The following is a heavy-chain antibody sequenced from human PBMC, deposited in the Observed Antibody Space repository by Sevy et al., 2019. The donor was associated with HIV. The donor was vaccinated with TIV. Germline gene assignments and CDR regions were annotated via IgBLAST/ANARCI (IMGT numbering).Heavy chain of an antibody. Sequence: GGSLRLSCAASGFTFSDYDMHWVRQAPGKGLEWVAVMSHDGNYKNHADSVKVRFTISRDNFKNTLYLQMNSLRVEDTAVYFCARLFSCGSDCYYLDYWGQGAPVTVSS. CDR2: MSHDGNYK. CDR1: GFTFSDYD. CDR3: ARLFSCGSDCYYLDY. D-gene: IGHD2-21*02. V-gene: IGHV3-30*04. J-gene: IGHJ4*02.